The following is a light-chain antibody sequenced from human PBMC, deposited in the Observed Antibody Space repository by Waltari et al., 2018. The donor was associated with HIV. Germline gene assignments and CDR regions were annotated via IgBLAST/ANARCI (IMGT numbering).Light chain of an antibody. CDR1: SSDVGGYDY. CDR2: EVN. Sequence: QSALTQPPSASGSPGQSVTISCTGTSSDVGGYDYVSWYQQHPGKAPPLMISEVNKRPAGVPDRFAGSRSGNTASLTVSGLQAEDEAHYYCSSYAGRNTLLFGGGTKLTVL. CDR3: SSYAGRNTLL. V-gene: IGLV2-8*01. J-gene: IGLJ2*01.